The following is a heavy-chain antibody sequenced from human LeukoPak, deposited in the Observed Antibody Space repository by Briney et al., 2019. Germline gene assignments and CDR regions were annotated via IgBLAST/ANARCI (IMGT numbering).Heavy chain of an antibody. J-gene: IGHJ4*02. CDR2: ISYDGSNK. Sequence: GGSLRLSCAASGFTFSSYAMHWVRQAPGKGLEWVAVISYDGSNKYYADSVKGRFTISRDNSKNTLYLQMNSLRAEDTAVYYCARRGTYFGGFDYWGQGTLVTVSS. D-gene: IGHD1-26*01. CDR3: ARRGTYFGGFDY. V-gene: IGHV3-30*04. CDR1: GFTFSSYA.